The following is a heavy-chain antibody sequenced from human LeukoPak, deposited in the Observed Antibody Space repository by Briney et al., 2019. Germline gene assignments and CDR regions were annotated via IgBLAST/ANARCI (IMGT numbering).Heavy chain of an antibody. CDR2: INSGGGTT. Sequence: GGSLRLPCAASGFTFSIYSMNWVRQAPGKGLEWISYINSGGGTTYYADSVKGRFTISRDNAKNSLYLQKNSLRAEDTAVYYCTKEVRFQIDYWGQGTLVTVSA. V-gene: IGHV3-48*01. CDR1: GFTFSIYS. CDR3: TKEVRFQIDY. D-gene: IGHD3-3*01. J-gene: IGHJ4*02.